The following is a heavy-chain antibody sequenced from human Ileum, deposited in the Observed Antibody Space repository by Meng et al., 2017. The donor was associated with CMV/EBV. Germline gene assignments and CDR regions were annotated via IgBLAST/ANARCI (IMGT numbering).Heavy chain of an antibody. Sequence: VQLLGSGGVLLQPGGSLRLSCSASGVTFGSYAMSWVRQAPGKGLEWVSSISGGGDSTIYADSVKGRFSISRDNSKNTLSLQVNSLRDDDTGVYYCARVEKEMCWGQGTLVTVSS. D-gene: IGHD1-1*01. V-gene: IGHV3-23*01. CDR2: ISGGGDST. J-gene: IGHJ4*02. CDR3: ARVEKEMC. CDR1: GVTFGSYA.